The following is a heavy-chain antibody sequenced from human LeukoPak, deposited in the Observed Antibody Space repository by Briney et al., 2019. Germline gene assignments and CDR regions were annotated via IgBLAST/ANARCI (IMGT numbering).Heavy chain of an antibody. Sequence: GGSLRLSCAASGFTFGSYAISWVRQAPGKGLEWVSGISGSGGSTFYAYSVKGRFTISIDNSENTVYLQMTSLRADDTAVYYCAKTTAGYSSGRYPGWPVDYWGQGTLVTVSS. D-gene: IGHD6-19*01. CDR1: GFTFGSYA. CDR3: AKTTAGYSSGRYPGWPVDY. J-gene: IGHJ4*02. CDR2: ISGSGGST. V-gene: IGHV3-23*01.